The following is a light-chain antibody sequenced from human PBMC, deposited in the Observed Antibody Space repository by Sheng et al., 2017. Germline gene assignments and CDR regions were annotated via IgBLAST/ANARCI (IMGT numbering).Light chain of an antibody. V-gene: IGKV3-20*01. Sequence: EIVMTQSPATLSVSPGESATLSCRASQSVSTNLAWYQHNRGQAPRLVIYGASRRATGIPDRFSGSGSGTDFTLTISRLEPEDFAVYYCQQYVSSPHTFGGGTKVEIK. CDR3: QQYVSSPHT. CDR2: GAS. J-gene: IGKJ4*01. CDR1: QSVSTN.